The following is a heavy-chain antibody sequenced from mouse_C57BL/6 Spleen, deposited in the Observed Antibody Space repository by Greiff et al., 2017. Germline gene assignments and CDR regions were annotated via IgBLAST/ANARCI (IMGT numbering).Heavy chain of an antibody. D-gene: IGHD6-1*01. Sequence: QVQLQQPGAELVKPGASVKLSCKASGYTFTSYWMHWVKQRPGQGLEWIGMIHPNSGSTNYNEKFKSKATLTVDKSSSTAYMQLSSLTSADSAVYYGARACTYYYAMDYWGQGTSVTVSS. J-gene: IGHJ4*01. CDR1: GYTFTSYW. CDR3: ARACTYYYAMDY. CDR2: IHPNSGST. V-gene: IGHV1-64*01.